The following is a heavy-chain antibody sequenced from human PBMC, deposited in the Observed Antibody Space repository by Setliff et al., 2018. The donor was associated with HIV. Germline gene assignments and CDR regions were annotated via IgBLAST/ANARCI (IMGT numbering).Heavy chain of an antibody. D-gene: IGHD3-10*01. V-gene: IGHV4-59*11. Sequence: PSETLSLPCTVSGGSISSHYWSWSRQPPGKGLEWIGYIYYSGSTNYNPALKSRVTKSVDTSKNQFSLKLSSVTAADTAVYYCARDGPLEGSYRYYYYYMDVWGKGTTVTVSS. J-gene: IGHJ6*03. CDR3: ARDGPLEGSYRYYYYYMDV. CDR1: GGSISSHY. CDR2: IYYSGST.